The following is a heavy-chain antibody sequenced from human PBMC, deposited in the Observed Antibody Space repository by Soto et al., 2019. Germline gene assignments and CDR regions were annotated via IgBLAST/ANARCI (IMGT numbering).Heavy chain of an antibody. J-gene: IGHJ6*02. CDR3: ARDLGIFDWLFTDYYYGMDV. Sequence: GGSLRLSCAASGFTFSSYSMNWVRQAPGKGLEWVSYISSSSSTIYYADSVKGRFTISRDNAKNSLYLQMNSLRDEDTAVYYCARDLGIFDWLFTDYYYGMDVWGQGTTVTVSS. D-gene: IGHD3-9*01. CDR1: GFTFSSYS. CDR2: ISSSSSTI. V-gene: IGHV3-48*02.